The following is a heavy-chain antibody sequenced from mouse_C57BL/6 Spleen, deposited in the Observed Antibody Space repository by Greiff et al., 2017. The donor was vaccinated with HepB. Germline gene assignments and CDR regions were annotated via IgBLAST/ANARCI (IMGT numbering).Heavy chain of an antibody. CDR3: ARLYYGNYGG. V-gene: IGHV5-17*01. CDR1: GFTFSDYG. Sequence: EVKLMESGGGLVKPGGSLKLSCAASGFTFSDYGMHWVSQAPEKGLEWVAYISSGSSTIYYADTVKGRFTISRDNAKNTLFLQMTSLRSEDTAMYYCARLYYGNYGGWGQGTLVTVSA. D-gene: IGHD2-1*01. J-gene: IGHJ3*01. CDR2: ISSGSSTI.